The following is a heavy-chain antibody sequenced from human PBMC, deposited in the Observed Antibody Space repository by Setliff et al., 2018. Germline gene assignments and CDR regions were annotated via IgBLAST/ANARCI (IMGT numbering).Heavy chain of an antibody. J-gene: IGHJ6*03. D-gene: IGHD1-26*01. CDR1: AYIFTNHY. Sequence: ASVKVSCKASAYIFTNHYIHWIRQAPGQGLEWMGWISPNSVNTMYAQKFQARVTMTRDTSISTAYLDLTSLRSDDTAIYYCARDSTGSDLYEFQYMDVWGKGTPVTVSS. V-gene: IGHV1-2*02. CDR3: ARDSTGSDLYEFQYMDV. CDR2: ISPNSVNT.